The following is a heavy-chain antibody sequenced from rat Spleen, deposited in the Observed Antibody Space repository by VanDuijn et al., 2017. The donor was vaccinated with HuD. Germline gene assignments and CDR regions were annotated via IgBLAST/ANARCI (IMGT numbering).Heavy chain of an antibody. CDR3: ARHTYDGYYQGVMDA. CDR1: GFSLSDYY. V-gene: IGHV5-7*01. Sequence: EVQLVESGGGLVQPGGAMKLSCAASGFSLSDYYMAWVRQAPTKGLEWVATISYDGSNTYYRDSVKGRFTISRDNAKNTLYLQMDSLRSEDTATYYCARHTYDGYYQGVMDAWGQGASVTVSS. CDR2: ISYDGSNT. D-gene: IGHD1-12*03. J-gene: IGHJ4*01.